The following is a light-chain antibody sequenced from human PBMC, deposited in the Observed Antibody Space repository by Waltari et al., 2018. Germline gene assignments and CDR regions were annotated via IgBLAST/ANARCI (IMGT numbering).Light chain of an antibody. Sequence: DIQMTQSPSTLSASVGDRVTITCRASRSVSRWLVGYQQKPGKAPKLLISKASSLESGVPSRFSGSGSGTEFIFTINSLQPDDFATYYCQQYDSYPYTVGQGTKLEIK. J-gene: IGKJ2*01. CDR1: RSVSRW. V-gene: IGKV1-5*03. CDR2: KAS. CDR3: QQYDSYPYT.